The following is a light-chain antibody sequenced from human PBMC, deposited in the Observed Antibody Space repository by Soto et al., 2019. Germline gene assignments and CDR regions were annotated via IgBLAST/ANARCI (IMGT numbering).Light chain of an antibody. CDR2: EVS. Sequence: QSALTQPASVSGSPGQSITISCTGTSSDIGGYNYVSWYQQHPGKAPKLLIYEVSNRPSGVSNRFSGSKSGNTASLTISGLQAEDAADYYCSSYMSSSPLFGGGTKLTVL. CDR1: SSDIGGYNY. CDR3: SSYMSSSPL. J-gene: IGLJ2*01. V-gene: IGLV2-14*01.